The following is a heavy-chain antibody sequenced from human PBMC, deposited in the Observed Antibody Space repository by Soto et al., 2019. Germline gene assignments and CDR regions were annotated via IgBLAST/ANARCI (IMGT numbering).Heavy chain of an antibody. CDR2: TYYRSKWYN. CDR3: ARDRHQPLLLGYYYYGMDV. J-gene: IGHJ6*02. CDR1: GDSVSSNSAA. V-gene: IGHV6-1*01. D-gene: IGHD2-21*02. Sequence: PSQTLSLTCLISGDSVSSNSAAWNWIRQSPSRGLEWLGRTYYRSKWYNDYAVSVKSRITINPDTSKNQFSLQLNSVTPEDTAVYYCARDRHQPLLLGYYYYGMDVWGQGTTVTVSS.